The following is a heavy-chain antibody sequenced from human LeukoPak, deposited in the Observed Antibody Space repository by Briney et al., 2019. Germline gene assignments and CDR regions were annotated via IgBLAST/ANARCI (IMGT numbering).Heavy chain of an antibody. CDR2: IYYSGST. CDR1: GGSISSYY. Sequence: SETLSLTCTVAGGSISSYYWSWIRQPPGKWLEWMGYIYYSGSTNYNPSLKSQSTISVATSKNQFSLKLSSVTAGDTAVYYCARGGWEFDCWGQGTMVTVSS. J-gene: IGHJ4*02. CDR3: ARGGWEFDC. D-gene: IGHD1-26*01. V-gene: IGHV4-59*01.